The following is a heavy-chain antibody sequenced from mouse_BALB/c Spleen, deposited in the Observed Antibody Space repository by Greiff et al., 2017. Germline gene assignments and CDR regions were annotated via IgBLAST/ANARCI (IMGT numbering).Heavy chain of an antibody. CDR1: GFTFTDYY. CDR3: ARRRDYAMDY. Sequence: EVNVVESGGGLVQPGGSLRLSCATSGFTFTDYYMSWVRQPPGKALEWLGFIRNKANGYTTEYSVSVKGRFTISRDNSQSILYLQMNTLRAEDSATYYCARRRDYAMDYWGQGTSVTVSS. J-gene: IGHJ4*01. CDR2: IRNKANGYTT. V-gene: IGHV7-3*02.